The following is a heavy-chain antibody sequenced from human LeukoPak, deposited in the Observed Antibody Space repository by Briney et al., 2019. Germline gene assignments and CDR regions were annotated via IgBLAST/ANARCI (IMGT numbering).Heavy chain of an antibody. CDR3: ASGRRWLQFFDY. CDR1: GFTFSSYA. J-gene: IGHJ4*02. V-gene: IGHV3-30*04. Sequence: GGSLRLSCAASGFTFSSYAMDWVRQAPGKGLEWVAVISYDGSNKYYADSVKGRFTISRDNSKNTLYLQMNSLRAEDTAVYYCASGRRWLQFFDYWGQGALVTVSS. D-gene: IGHD5-24*01. CDR2: ISYDGSNK.